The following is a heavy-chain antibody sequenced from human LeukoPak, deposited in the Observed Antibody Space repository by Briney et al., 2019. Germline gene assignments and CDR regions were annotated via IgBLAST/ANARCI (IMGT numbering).Heavy chain of an antibody. CDR3: AKDDIVVVPAAIRRAWFDP. Sequence: PGGSLRLSCAASGFTFSGYAMSWVRQAPGKGLEWVSAISGSGGSTYYADSVKGRFTIPRDNSKNTLYLQMNSLRAEDTAVYYCAKDDIVVVPAAIRRAWFDPWGQGTLVTVSS. D-gene: IGHD2-2*01. CDR1: GFTFSGYA. CDR2: ISGSGGST. V-gene: IGHV3-23*01. J-gene: IGHJ5*02.